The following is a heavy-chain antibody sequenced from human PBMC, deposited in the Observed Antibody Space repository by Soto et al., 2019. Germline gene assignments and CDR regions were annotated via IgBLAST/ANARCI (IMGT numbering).Heavy chain of an antibody. V-gene: IGHV4-59*01. J-gene: IGHJ5*02. D-gene: IGHD3-3*01. CDR3: AREIRDYDFWSGYYTTISNWFDP. Sequence: WSWIRQPPGKGLEWIGYIYYSGSTNYNPSLKSRVTISVDTSKNQFSLKLSSVTAADTAVYYCAREIRDYDFWSGYYTTISNWFDPWGQGTLVTVSS. CDR2: IYYSGST.